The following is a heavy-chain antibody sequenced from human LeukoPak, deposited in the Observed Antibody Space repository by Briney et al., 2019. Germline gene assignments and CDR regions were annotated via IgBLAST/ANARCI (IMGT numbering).Heavy chain of an antibody. CDR3: ARVRAYSDFVGNFDL. CDR2: IWATGST. Sequence: PSETLSLTCTLSGGSISSHYWSCIPQPAGKRLEWIGRIWATGSTVDNPSFRSRLTFSIDRSKSQLSLKLTSMTAADSAVYYCARVRAYSDFVGNFDLWGHGIPVTVSS. V-gene: IGHV4-4*07. J-gene: IGHJ2*01. CDR1: GGSISSHY. D-gene: IGHD4-11*01.